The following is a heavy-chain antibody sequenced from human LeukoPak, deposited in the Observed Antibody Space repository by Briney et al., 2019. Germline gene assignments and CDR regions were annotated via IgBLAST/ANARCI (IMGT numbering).Heavy chain of an antibody. CDR2: FDAEDGET. J-gene: IGHJ6*04. Sequence: ASVKVSCKVSGNTLSALAIHWVRQAPQKGLEWMGGFDAEDGETIYAQKFQGRVTLTEDTSTDTAYMKLSSLRSEDTAVYFCATGPIFLKPYGLDVWGNGTTVTVSS. CDR3: ATGPIFLKPYGLDV. V-gene: IGHV1-24*01. CDR1: GNTLSALA. D-gene: IGHD3-9*01.